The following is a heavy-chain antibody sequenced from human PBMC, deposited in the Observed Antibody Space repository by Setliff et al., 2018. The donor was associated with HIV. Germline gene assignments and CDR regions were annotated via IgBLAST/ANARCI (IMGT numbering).Heavy chain of an antibody. D-gene: IGHD3-22*01. Sequence: LRLSCAASGFTFSSYATSWVRQAPGKGLDWVSAFSGSAGSTYYADSVKGRFTISRDNSKSTLYLQMNSLRAEDTAVYYCAKAARDYYDSSGYYIGIDYWGRGTLVTVSS. CDR2: FSGSAGST. V-gene: IGHV3-23*01. CDR1: GFTFSSYA. J-gene: IGHJ4*02. CDR3: AKAARDYYDSSGYYIGIDY.